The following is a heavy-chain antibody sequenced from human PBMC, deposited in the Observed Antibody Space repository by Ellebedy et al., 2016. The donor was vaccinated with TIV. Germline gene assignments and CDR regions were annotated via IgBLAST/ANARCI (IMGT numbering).Heavy chain of an antibody. CDR2: ISTTGNT. J-gene: IGHJ4*02. V-gene: IGHV3-23*01. Sequence: PGGSLRLSCAASGFTFSHYGMSWVRQAPGKGLEWVSAISTTGNTHYAESVRGRFTISRDNSKNTLYMQMNSLRVEDTATYYCAKQMWDSNYWGQGTVVTVSS. CDR1: GFTFSHYG. CDR3: AKQMWDSNY. D-gene: IGHD1-26*01.